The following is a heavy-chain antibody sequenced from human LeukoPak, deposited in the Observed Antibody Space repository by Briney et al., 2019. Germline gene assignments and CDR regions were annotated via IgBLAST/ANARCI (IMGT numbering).Heavy chain of an antibody. D-gene: IGHD6-13*01. J-gene: IGHJ5*02. CDR1: GFPFDDYA. V-gene: IGHV3-9*01. CDR2: ISWNSGSI. CDR3: AKDRGSSWYLGWFDP. Sequence: GGSLRLSCAASGFPFDDYAMNWVRQAPGKGLEWVSGISWNSGSIGYADSVKGRFTISRDNAKNSLYLQMNSLRAEDTALYYCAKDRGSSWYLGWFDPWGQGTLVTVSS.